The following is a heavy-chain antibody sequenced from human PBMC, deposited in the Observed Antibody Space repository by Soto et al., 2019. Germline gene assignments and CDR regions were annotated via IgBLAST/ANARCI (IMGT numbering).Heavy chain of an antibody. V-gene: IGHV4-30-2*01. CDR3: ASFKVNDRELDY. D-gene: IGHD1-1*01. J-gene: IGHJ4*02. Sequence: QLQLQESGSGLVKPSQTLSLTCAVSGGSVSSGGYSWSWIRQPPGKGLEWIGYIYHSGSSYYNPSLKSRVTISVDRSKNQFSLKLSSVTAADTAMYYCASFKVNDRELDYWRQGTLVTVSS. CDR2: IYHSGSS. CDR1: GGSVSSGGYS.